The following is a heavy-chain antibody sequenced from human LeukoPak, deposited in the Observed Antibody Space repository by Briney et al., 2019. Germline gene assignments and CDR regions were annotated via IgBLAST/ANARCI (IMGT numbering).Heavy chain of an antibody. J-gene: IGHJ4*02. Sequence: PGGSLRLSCAASGFTFSSYWMSWVRQAPGKGLEWVANIKQDGSEKYYVDSVKGRFTISRDNAKNSLYLQMNSLRAEDTAVSYCAKGLYSSSYPYYFDYWGQGTLVTVSS. CDR1: GFTFSSYW. D-gene: IGHD3-22*01. V-gene: IGHV3-7*01. CDR2: IKQDGSEK. CDR3: AKGLYSSSYPYYFDY.